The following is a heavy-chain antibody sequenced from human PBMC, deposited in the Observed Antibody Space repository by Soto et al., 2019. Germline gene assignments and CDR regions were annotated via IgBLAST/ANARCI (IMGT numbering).Heavy chain of an antibody. CDR3: ARGTTVVTHVDY. CDR1: GGSISSYY. V-gene: IGHV4-59*01. Sequence: NPSETLSLTCTVSGGSISSYYWSWIRQPPGKGLEWIGYIYYSGSTNYNPSLKSRVTISVDTSKNQFSLKLSSVTAADTAVYYCARGTTVVTHVDYWGQGTLVTVSS. J-gene: IGHJ4*02. CDR2: IYYSGST. D-gene: IGHD4-17*01.